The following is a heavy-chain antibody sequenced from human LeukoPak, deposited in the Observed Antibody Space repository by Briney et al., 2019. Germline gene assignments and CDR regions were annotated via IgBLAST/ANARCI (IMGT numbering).Heavy chain of an antibody. J-gene: IGHJ4*02. D-gene: IGHD3-10*01. V-gene: IGHV3-7*05. CDR3: GEGRKGAWFPNY. Sequence: GRSLRLSCAASGFTFSVYWMTCVRQAPGKGLERVANIDEDGTEKYYVDCVKGRFTISRNNAKNSLYLQMNSLRAEDTAVYYCGEGRKGAWFPNYWGQGTLVTVSS. CDR1: GFTFSVYW. CDR2: IDEDGTEK.